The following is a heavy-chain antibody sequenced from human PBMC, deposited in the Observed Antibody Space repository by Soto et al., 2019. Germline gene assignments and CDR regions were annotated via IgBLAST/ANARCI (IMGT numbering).Heavy chain of an antibody. CDR1: GLTFSSYG. D-gene: IGHD3-16*02. CDR2: MSYDGTTE. J-gene: IGHJ3*01. Sequence: QVQLVESGGGVVQTGRSLRLSCIASGLTFSSYGMHWVRQAPGKGLEWVAVMSYDGTTEDFGDSVRGRFSISRDNSKNARNLQMDRLRPEDTAMYFCTKSRSGWGNYRHDAYNAGGQGTMVTVSS. V-gene: IGHV3-30*18. CDR3: TKSRSGWGNYRHDAYNA.